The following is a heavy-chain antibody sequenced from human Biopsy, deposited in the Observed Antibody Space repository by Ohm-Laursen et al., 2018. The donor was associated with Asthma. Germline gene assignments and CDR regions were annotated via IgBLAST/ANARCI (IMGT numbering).Heavy chain of an antibody. CDR2: IWYDGGNK. CDR3: ARGHSGSDRIVYYYSGLEV. CDR1: GFTFSSYG. D-gene: IGHD5-12*01. V-gene: IGHV3-33*01. J-gene: IGHJ6*02. Sequence: SLRLSCAASGFTFSSYGMHWVRQAPGKGLEWVAVIWYDGGNKYYADSVKGRFIISRDNSKNTLYLQMNSLRAEDTAVYYCARGHSGSDRIVYYYSGLEVWGQGTTVTVSS.